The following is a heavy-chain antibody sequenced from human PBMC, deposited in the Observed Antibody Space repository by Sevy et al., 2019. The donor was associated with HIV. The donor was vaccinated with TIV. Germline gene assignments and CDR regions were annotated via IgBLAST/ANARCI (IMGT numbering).Heavy chain of an antibody. D-gene: IGHD1-26*01. CDR2: ISGLSNYI. CDR1: GFTFSSYN. Sequence: GGSLRLSCAASGFTFSSYNMNWVRQAPGKGLEWVSSISGLSNYIYYADSMKGRFTISRDKAKNSLYLQMSSLRAEDTAIYYCATGPPDGSYDYFDYWGQGTLVTVSS. V-gene: IGHV3-21*01. CDR3: ATGPPDGSYDYFDY. J-gene: IGHJ4*02.